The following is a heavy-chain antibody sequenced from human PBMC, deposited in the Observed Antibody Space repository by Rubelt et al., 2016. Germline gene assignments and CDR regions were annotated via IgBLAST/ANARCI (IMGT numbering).Heavy chain of an antibody. CDR1: GGTFSSYA. D-gene: IGHD4-17*01. V-gene: IGHV1-69*01. CDR2: IIPIFGTA. Sequence: QVQLVQSGAEVKKPGSSVKVSCKASGGTFSSYAISWVRQAPGQGLEWMGGIIPIFGTANYAQKFQGRVTITADESSSTCYRELSSLRSEDTAVYYCARGDATVPRSYWYFDLWGRGTLVTVSS. J-gene: IGHJ2*01. CDR3: ARGDATVPRSYWYFDL.